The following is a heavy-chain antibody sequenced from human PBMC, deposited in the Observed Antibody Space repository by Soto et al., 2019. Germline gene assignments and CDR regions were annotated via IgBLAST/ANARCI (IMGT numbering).Heavy chain of an antibody. Sequence: PSETLSLTCAFYVVSFSGYYWSCIRHPPGKWLEWIGEINHSGSTNYNPSLKSRVTISVDTSKNQFSLKLSSVTAADTAVYYCARGRSWASATVYYYYHYCMELWGQGTTVIVSS. J-gene: IGHJ6*01. CDR2: INHSGST. CDR3: ARGRSWASATVYYYYHYCMEL. D-gene: IGHD6-6*01. CDR1: VVSFSGYY. V-gene: IGHV4-34*01.